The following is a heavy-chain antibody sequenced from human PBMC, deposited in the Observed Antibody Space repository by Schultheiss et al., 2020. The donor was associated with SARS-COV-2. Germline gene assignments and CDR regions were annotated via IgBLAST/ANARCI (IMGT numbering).Heavy chain of an antibody. Sequence: SVKVSCKASGYTFSSYAISWVRQAPGQGLEWMGGIIPIFGTANYAQKFQGRVTITADKSTSTAYMELSSLRSEDTAVYYCAREGDCGGDCYSADHDAFDIWGQGTMVTVSS. CDR2: IIPIFGTA. J-gene: IGHJ3*02. V-gene: IGHV1-69*06. D-gene: IGHD2-21*02. CDR1: GYTFSSYA. CDR3: AREGDCGGDCYSADHDAFDI.